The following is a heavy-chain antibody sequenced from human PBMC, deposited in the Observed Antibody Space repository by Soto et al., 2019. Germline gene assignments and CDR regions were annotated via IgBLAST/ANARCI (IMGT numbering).Heavy chain of an antibody. CDR2: IIPIFGTA. J-gene: IGHJ6*02. Sequence: VSCKACGGSFTSYASSWVRQAPGQGLEWMGGIIPIFGTANYAQKFQGRVTITADESTSTAYMELSSLRSEDTAVYYCARDLRFLEWSYGMDVWGQGTTVTLSS. CDR3: ARDLRFLEWSYGMDV. V-gene: IGHV1-69*01. D-gene: IGHD3-3*01. CDR1: GGSFTSYA.